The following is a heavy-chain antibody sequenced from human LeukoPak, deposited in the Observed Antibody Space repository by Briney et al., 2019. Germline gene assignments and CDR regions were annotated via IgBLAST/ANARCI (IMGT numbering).Heavy chain of an antibody. V-gene: IGHV3-23*01. CDR2: ISGSGGST. D-gene: IGHD3-22*01. CDR3: AKDLTPHYYDSSGYYDY. CDR1: GFTFSSYA. Sequence: GGSLRLSCAASGFTFSSYAMSWVRQAPGKGLEWVSAISGSGGSTYYADSVKGRFTISRDNSKNTLYLQMNSLRAEDTAVYYCAKDLTPHYYDSSGYYDYWGQGTLVTVSS. J-gene: IGHJ4*02.